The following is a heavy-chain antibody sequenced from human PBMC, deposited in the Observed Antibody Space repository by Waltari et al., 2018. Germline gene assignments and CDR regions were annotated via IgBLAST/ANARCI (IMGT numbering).Heavy chain of an antibody. D-gene: IGHD6-19*01. Sequence: QVQLVESGGGVVQPGRSLRLSCAASGFTFSSYAMHWVRQAPGKGLEGVAVISYDGSNKYYADSVKGRFTISRDNSKNTLYPQMNSLRAEDTAVYYCARSRIAVAGGFDPWGQGTLVTVSS. CDR3: ARSRIAVAGGFDP. J-gene: IGHJ5*02. CDR1: GFTFSSYA. CDR2: ISYDGSNK. V-gene: IGHV3-30-3*01.